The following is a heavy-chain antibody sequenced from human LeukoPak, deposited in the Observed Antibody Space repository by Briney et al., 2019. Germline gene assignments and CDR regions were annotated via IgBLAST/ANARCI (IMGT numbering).Heavy chain of an antibody. CDR2: VYSEDIT. CDR1: GGRIIKK. J-gene: IGHJ4*02. CDR3: TRDSTTFRFGY. D-gene: IGHD4-11*01. Sequence: GGSLRLSCVDLGGGRIIKKKSWVRQAPGKGLEWVSIVYSEDITHYIDSVKGRFTTSRDTSRNTVYLQMNSLSPDDTAVYYCTRDSTTFRFGYWGQGALVTVSS. V-gene: IGHV3-53*01.